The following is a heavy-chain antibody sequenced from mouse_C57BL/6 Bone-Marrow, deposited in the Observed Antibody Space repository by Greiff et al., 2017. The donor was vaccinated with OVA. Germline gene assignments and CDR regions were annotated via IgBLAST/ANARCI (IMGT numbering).Heavy chain of an antibody. V-gene: IGHV14-4*01. CDR3: ARRTTTVVAPNFAY. CDR1: GFNIKDDY. CDR2: IDPENGDT. D-gene: IGHD1-1*01. J-gene: IGHJ3*01. Sequence: EVQLQQSGAELVRPGASVKLSCTASGFNIKDDYMHWVKQRPEQGLEWIGWIDPENGDTEYASKFQGKATITADTSSNTAYLQLSSLTSEDTAVYYCARRTTTVVAPNFAYWGQGTLGTVSA.